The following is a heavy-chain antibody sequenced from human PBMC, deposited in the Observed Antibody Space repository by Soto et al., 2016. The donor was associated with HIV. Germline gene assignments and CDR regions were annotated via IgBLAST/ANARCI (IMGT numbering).Heavy chain of an antibody. CDR2: IFYSGST. CDR1: GGSISSYY. V-gene: IGHV4-59*01. J-gene: IGHJ6*03. Sequence: QVQLQESGPGLVKPSETLSLTCIVSGGSISSYYWSWIRQPPGKGLEWIGYIFYSGSTNYNPSLKSRVSISVDTSKNQFSLKLSSVTAADTAVYSCARGKLAPPYFYFYMDSGAKGHGHRLL. CDR3: ARGKLAPPYFYFYMDS.